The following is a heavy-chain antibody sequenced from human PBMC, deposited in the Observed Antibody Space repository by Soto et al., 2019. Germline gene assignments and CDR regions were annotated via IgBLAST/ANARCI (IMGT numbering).Heavy chain of an antibody. CDR1: GYTFTNYW. V-gene: IGHV5-51*01. J-gene: IGHJ4*02. Sequence: EVQLVQSGAEVKKPGESLKISCKGSGYTFTNYWIGWVRQMPGKGLEWMGIIYPGDSDTRYSPSFQGQVTISADKSISTAYLQWGSLKASDTAMYSCARLSGNYYSGIGYWGQGTLVTVSS. D-gene: IGHD1-26*01. CDR2: IYPGDSDT. CDR3: ARLSGNYYSGIGY.